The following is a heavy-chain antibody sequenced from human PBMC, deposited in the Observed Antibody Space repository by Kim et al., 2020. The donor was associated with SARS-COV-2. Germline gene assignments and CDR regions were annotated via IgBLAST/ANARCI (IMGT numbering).Heavy chain of an antibody. CDR3: VSFGVVSPSDY. V-gene: IGHV3-64D*09. J-gene: IGHJ4*02. CDR2: ISSDGRKT. CDR1: GFSFRNYA. D-gene: IGHD3-3*01. Sequence: GGSLRLSCSASGFSFRNYAMHWVRQAPGQGLEYISRISSDGRKTFSSDSVQGRFTVSRDNAKNMLFLQMTSLRPEDTAVYYCVSFGVVSPSDYWGQGTLV.